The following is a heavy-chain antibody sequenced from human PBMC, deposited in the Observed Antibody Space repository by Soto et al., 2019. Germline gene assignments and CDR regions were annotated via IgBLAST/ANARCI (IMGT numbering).Heavy chain of an antibody. CDR2: IYWNGDK. V-gene: IGHV2-5*01. J-gene: IGHJ6*02. CDR3: AHASGGVHITARGALDV. CDR1: GFSLSTSAVG. D-gene: IGHD2-21*01. Sequence: SGPTLVNPTQTLTLTCTFSGFSLSTSAVGVGWIRQPPGKALEWLAVIYWNGDKRYSPSLKSRLTITKDTSKNQVVLTMTNVDPVDTATYYCAHASGGVHITARGALDVWGQGTTVTVSS.